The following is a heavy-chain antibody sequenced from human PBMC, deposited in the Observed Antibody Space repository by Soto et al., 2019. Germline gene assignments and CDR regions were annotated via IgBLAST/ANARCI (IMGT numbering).Heavy chain of an antibody. V-gene: IGHV3-53*04. D-gene: IGHD3-10*01. CDR1: GFTVSSNY. Sequence: GGSLRLSCAASGFTVSSNYMSWVRQAPGKGLEWVLVIYSGGSTYFTDSVKGRFTISRHNSNNTLYLQMNSLRAEDTAVYYCARLRSSGSYYYGMDVWGQGTTVTVSS. CDR3: ARLRSSGSYYYGMDV. CDR2: IYSGGST. J-gene: IGHJ6*02.